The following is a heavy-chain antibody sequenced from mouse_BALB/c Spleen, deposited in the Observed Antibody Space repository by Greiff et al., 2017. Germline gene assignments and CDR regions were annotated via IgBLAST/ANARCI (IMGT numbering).Heavy chain of an antibody. CDR3: TRRKFGYYDDFDY. Sequence: QVQLQQPGAELVRPGASVKLSCKASGYTFTSYWINWVKQRPGQGLEWIGNIYPSDSYTNYNQKFKDKATLTVDKSSSTAYMQLSSPTSEDSAVYYCTRRKFGYYDDFDYWGQGTTLTVSS. D-gene: IGHD2-4*01. CDR1: GYTFTSYW. V-gene: IGHV1-69*02. CDR2: IYPSDSYT. J-gene: IGHJ2*01.